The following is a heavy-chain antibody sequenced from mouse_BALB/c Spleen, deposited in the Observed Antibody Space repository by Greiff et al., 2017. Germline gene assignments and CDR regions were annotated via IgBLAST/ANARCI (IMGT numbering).Heavy chain of an antibody. D-gene: IGHD1-1*01. J-gene: IGHJ4*01. V-gene: IGHV1S34*01. CDR2: ISCYNGAT. Sequence: LVKTGASVKISCKASGYSFTGYYMHWVKQSHGKSLEWIGYISCYNGATSYNQKFKGKATFTVDTSSSTAYMQFNSLTSEDSAVYYCARYYYGSSLYAMDYWGQGTSVTVPS. CDR3: ARYYYGSSLYAMDY. CDR1: GYSFTGYY.